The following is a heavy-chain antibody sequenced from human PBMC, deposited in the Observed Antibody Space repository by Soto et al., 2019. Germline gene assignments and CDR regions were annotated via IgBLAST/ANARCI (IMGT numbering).Heavy chain of an antibody. D-gene: IGHD2-8*01. J-gene: IGHJ6*02. CDR3: ARGDSTDCSNGVCSFFYNHGMDV. CDR1: GYSFTDYH. CDR2: INPKSGGT. Sequence: ASVKVSCKASGYSFTDYHIHWVRQAPGQGLEWLGRINPKSGGTSTAQKFQGWVTMTTDTSISTASMELTGLTSDDTAIYYCARGDSTDCSNGVCSFFYNHGMDVWGQGTTVTVYS. V-gene: IGHV1-2*04.